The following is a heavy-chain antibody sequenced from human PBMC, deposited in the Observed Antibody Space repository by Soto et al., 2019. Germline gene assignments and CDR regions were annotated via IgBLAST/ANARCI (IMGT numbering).Heavy chain of an antibody. CDR1: GHSFTDYW. D-gene: IGHD2-21*01. CDR3: ARWRLMAGKKGGGYYGMDV. Sequence: PGESLKISCKASGHSFTDYWISWVRQMPGKGLEWMARIDPSDSYTNYSPSFQGHVTISADKSLNTAFLQWSSLKASDSAMYYCARWRLMAGKKGGGYYGMDVWGQGTTVTVSS. CDR2: IDPSDSYT. J-gene: IGHJ6*02. V-gene: IGHV5-10-1*01.